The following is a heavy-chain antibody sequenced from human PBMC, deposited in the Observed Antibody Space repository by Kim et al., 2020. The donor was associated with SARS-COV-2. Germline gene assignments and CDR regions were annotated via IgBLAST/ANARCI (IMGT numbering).Heavy chain of an antibody. Sequence: GGSLRLSCAASGFTFSDYYMSWIRQAPGKGLEWVSYISSSGSTIYYADSVKGRFTISRDNAKNSLYLQMNSLRAEDTAVYYCARGGVEGYYDFWSGKIPFDYWGQGTLVTVSS. J-gene: IGHJ4*02. CDR2: ISSSGSTI. CDR1: GFTFSDYY. CDR3: ARGGVEGYYDFWSGKIPFDY. V-gene: IGHV3-11*01. D-gene: IGHD3-3*01.